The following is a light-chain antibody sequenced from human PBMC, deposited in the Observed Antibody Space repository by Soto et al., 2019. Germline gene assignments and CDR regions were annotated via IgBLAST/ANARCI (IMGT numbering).Light chain of an antibody. CDR2: KAS. Sequence: DIQMTQSPSTLSASVGDRVTITCRASQTINTWLAWYQQRPGRAPKLLIYKASSLESGVPSRFSGSGSGTDFTLTISSLQPDDFASYYCQQYNSYQYSFGQGTELEIK. V-gene: IGKV1-5*03. CDR3: QQYNSYQYS. CDR1: QTINTW. J-gene: IGKJ2*03.